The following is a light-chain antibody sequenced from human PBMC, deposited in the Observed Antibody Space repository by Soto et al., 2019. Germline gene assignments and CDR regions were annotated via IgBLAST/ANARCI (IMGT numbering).Light chain of an antibody. CDR3: SSYAGSSPLYV. V-gene: IGLV2-14*01. J-gene: IGLJ1*01. CDR2: EVT. Sequence: QSALTQPASVSGSPGQSITISCTGTSSDVGGYKFVSWYQQHPGKVPKLLIYEVTNRPSGVSNSFSGSKSGNTASLTISGLQAEDEADYYCSSYAGSSPLYVFGTGTKLTVL. CDR1: SSDVGGYKF.